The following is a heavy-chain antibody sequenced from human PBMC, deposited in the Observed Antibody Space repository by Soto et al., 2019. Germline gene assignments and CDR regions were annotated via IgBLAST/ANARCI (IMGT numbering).Heavy chain of an antibody. J-gene: IGHJ6*02. CDR1: GGSISSYY. V-gene: IGHV4-59*01. CDR2: IYYSGST. Sequence: SETLSLTCTVSGGSISSYYWSWIRQPPGKGLEWIGYIYYSGSTNYNPSLKSRVTISVDTSKNQFSLKLSSVTAADTAVYYCARENRNHHYYYGMDVWGQGTTVTVSS. CDR3: ARENRNHHYYYGMDV.